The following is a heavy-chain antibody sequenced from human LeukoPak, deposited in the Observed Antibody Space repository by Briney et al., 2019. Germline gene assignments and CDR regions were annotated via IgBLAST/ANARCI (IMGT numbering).Heavy chain of an antibody. D-gene: IGHD6-13*01. CDR3: AKARIAGAGTGAFDV. V-gene: IGHV3-23*01. CDR2: FSATDGSA. CDR1: GFTVSSYG. Sequence: GGSLRLSCAASGFTVSSYGMTWVRQAPGKGLEWVSAFSATDGSAQYAESVRGRFTISRDQSKNNLYLQMNSLRNEDPGVYFCAKARIAGAGTGAFDVWGQGAMVTVP. J-gene: IGHJ3*01.